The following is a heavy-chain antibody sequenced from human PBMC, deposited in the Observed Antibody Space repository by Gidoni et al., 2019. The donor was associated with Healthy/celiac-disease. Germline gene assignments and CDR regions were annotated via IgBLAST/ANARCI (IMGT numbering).Heavy chain of an antibody. Sequence: EVQLLESGGGLVQPGGSLRLSCAASGFTFSSYAMSWVRQAPGKGLEWVSAISGSGGSTYYADSVKGRFTISRDNSKNTLYLQMNSLRAEDTAVYYCAKDLPINYYGSEPQDAFDIWGQGTMVTVSS. CDR2: ISGSGGST. CDR1: GFTFSSYA. D-gene: IGHD3-10*01. CDR3: AKDLPINYYGSEPQDAFDI. V-gene: IGHV3-23*01. J-gene: IGHJ3*02.